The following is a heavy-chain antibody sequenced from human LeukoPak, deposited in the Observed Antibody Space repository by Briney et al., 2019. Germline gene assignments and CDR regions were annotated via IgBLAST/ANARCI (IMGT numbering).Heavy chain of an antibody. D-gene: IGHD5-18*01. J-gene: IGHJ4*02. V-gene: IGHV3-21*01. CDR2: ISATSGYI. CDR3: ARENGYSYGYEVDC. CDR1: GFSFSRYS. Sequence: PGGSLRLSCAASGFSFSRYSMNWVRQVPGKGLEWVSSISATSGYIYYADSVKGRFTISRDNAKNSLYLQMNSLRAEDTAQYYCARENGYSYGYEVDCWGRGTLVTVSS.